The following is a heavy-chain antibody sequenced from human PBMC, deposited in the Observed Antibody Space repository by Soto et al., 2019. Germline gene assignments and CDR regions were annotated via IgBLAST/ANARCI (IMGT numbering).Heavy chain of an antibody. J-gene: IGHJ4*02. CDR3: ARGRQSLNTERDY. CDR2: ISYDGGRR. CDR1: EFTFDRYT. V-gene: IGHV3-30*09. Sequence: QLVESGGGVVQPGRSLRLSCAASEFTFDRYTMHWVRQAPGKGLEWVAVISYDGGRRSYADSVKGRFATTRDNSKSMLYLQMNSLRPEDTAIYYCARGRQSLNTERDYWGQGTLVTVSS. D-gene: IGHD6-19*01.